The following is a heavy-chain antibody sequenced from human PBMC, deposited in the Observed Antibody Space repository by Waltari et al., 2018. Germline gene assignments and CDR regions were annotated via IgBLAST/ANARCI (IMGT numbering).Heavy chain of an antibody. CDR1: GGSISSYY. Sequence: QVQLQESGPGLVKPSETLSLTCTVSGGSISSYYWSWIRQPPGKGLEWIGYIYYGGSTKYNPSLERRGTRAVETSKDHVTLKLSSVTDADTAVYYCARVGSLGVGAAGPNFIDYWGQGTLVTVSS. V-gene: IGHV4-59*01. CDR2: IYYGGST. CDR3: ARVGSLGVGAAGPNFIDY. J-gene: IGHJ4*02. D-gene: IGHD2-15*01.